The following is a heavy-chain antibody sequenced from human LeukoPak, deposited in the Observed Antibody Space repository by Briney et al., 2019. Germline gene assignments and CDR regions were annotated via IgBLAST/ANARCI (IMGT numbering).Heavy chain of an antibody. Sequence: TGGSLRLSCAVSGFTVSGNYMSWVRQAPGKGLEWVSVIYSGGSTYYADSVKGRFTISRDNSKNTLYLQMNSLRAEDTAVYYCARPKAGTLTLMDVWGKGTTVTISS. CDR1: GFTVSGNY. V-gene: IGHV3-53*01. D-gene: IGHD6-13*01. CDR2: IYSGGST. J-gene: IGHJ6*04. CDR3: ARPKAGTLTLMDV.